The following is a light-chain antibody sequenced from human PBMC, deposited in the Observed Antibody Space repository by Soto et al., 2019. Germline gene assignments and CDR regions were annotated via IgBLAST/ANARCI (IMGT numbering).Light chain of an antibody. J-gene: IGKJ2*01. CDR1: QTIITY. CDR3: KQSYSTPRT. Sequence: DIQMTQSPSSLSASVGDRVSITCRASQTIITYLNWYQQKPGKAPKLLISAASNLQSGVPSRFSGSGSETEFTLTIRSVQPEDFATYYCKQSYSTPRTFGQGTKLEIK. CDR2: AAS. V-gene: IGKV1-39*01.